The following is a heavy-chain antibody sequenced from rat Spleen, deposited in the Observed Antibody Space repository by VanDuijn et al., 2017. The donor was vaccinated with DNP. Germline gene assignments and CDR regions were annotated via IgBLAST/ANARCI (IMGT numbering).Heavy chain of an antibody. J-gene: IGHJ1*01. CDR3: AGHGNYYWYFDF. CDR1: GFSLTSYT. Sequence: QVQLKESGPGLVQPSQTLSLTCTVSGFSLTSYTVSWVRQPPGKGLEWMGVIWNSGGTRYDSSLKSRLTITKDTSKSQVFLKMNSLQTGGAATYLGAGHGNYYWYFDFWGPETMVTVSS. V-gene: IGHV2-41*01. CDR2: IWNSGGT.